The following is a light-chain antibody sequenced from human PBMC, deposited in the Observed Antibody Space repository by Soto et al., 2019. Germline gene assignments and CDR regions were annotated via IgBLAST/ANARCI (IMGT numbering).Light chain of an antibody. CDR3: CSHSSSITWM. Sequence: QSVLTQPASVSGSPGQSITISCTGTSSDVGGYNYVSWYQQHPGKAPKIIIYEVTNRPSGVSNRFSGSKSGNTASLTISGLQAEDDADYYCCSHSSSITWMFGGGTKVTVL. CDR1: SSDVGGYNY. CDR2: EVT. J-gene: IGLJ3*02. V-gene: IGLV2-14*01.